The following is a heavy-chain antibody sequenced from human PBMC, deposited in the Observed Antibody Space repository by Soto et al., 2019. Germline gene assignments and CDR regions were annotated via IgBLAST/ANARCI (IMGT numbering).Heavy chain of an antibody. J-gene: IGHJ1*01. CDR3: TSYYDSSGYYYSEYFQH. V-gene: IGHV3-49*03. CDR2: IRSKAYGGTT. Sequence: RRLSCTASGFTFGDYAMSWFRQAPGKGLEWVGFIRSKAYGGTTEYAASVKGRFTISRDDSKSIAYLQMNSLKTEDTAVYYCTSYYDSSGYYYSEYFQHWGQGTLVTVS. D-gene: IGHD3-22*01. CDR1: GFTFGDYA.